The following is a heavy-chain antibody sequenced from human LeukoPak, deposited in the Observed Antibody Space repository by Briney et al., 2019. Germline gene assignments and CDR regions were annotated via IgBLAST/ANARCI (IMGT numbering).Heavy chain of an antibody. CDR2: IYSGGRT. D-gene: IGHD2-2*01. CDR1: GFTVSSNY. J-gene: IGHJ4*02. V-gene: IGHV3-53*01. CDR3: TREDQLLSFDY. Sequence: GGSLRLSCAASGFTVSSNYMSWVRQAPGKGLEWVSVIYSGGRTYYADSVKGRFTISRDTSKNTLYLQMNSLRAEDTAVYYCTREDQLLSFDYWGQGTLVTVSS.